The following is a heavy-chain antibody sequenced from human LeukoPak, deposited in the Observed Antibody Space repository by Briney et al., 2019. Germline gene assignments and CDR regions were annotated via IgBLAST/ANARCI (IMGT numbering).Heavy chain of an antibody. D-gene: IGHD2-15*01. CDR1: GESFSGYY. Sequence: PSETLSLTWAVYGESFSGYYWSWIRQPPGKGLEWIAEINHSGSASYNPSLKSRVTISVDTSKNQFSLKLSSVTAADTAWYYCASFRGGGGSRSEGLDFWGRGTLVTVSS. V-gene: IGHV4-34*01. CDR3: ASFRGGGGSRSEGLDF. CDR2: INHSGSA. J-gene: IGHJ4*02.